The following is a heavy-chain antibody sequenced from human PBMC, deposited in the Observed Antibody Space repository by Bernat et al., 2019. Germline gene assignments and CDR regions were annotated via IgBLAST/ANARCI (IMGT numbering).Heavy chain of an antibody. CDR2: ISGSGGST. J-gene: IGHJ5*02. V-gene: IGHV3-23*01. CDR1: GFTFSSYA. Sequence: EVQLLESGGGLVQPGGSLRLSCAASGFTFSSYAMSWVRQAPGKGLEWVSAISGSGGSTYYADSVKGRFTISRDNSKNTLYLQMNSLRAEDTAVYYCAHDGGYSFRGLPNWFHPWGQGTLVTVSS. CDR3: AHDGGYSFRGLPNWFHP. D-gene: IGHD5-18*01.